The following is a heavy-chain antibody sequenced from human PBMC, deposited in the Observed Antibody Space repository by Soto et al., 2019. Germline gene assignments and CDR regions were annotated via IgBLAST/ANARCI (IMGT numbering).Heavy chain of an antibody. D-gene: IGHD6-13*01. CDR3: ARDQGSHPGD. CDR1: GGSISNGDW. J-gene: IGHJ4*02. V-gene: IGHV4-4*02. Sequence: QVQLQESGPGLVRPSGTVSLTCAVSGGSISNGDWWSWVRQPPGKGLEWIGEIHHSGSTNYNPSLKSRDTMSVVPSKNLFSLTLNSVTAADTAFYYCARDQGSHPGDWGQGTLVSVSS. CDR2: IHHSGST.